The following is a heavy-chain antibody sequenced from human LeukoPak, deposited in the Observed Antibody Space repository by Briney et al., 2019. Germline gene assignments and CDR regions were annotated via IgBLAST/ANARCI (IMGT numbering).Heavy chain of an antibody. V-gene: IGHV3-64D*09. CDR3: VKRWFGEFHAFDI. J-gene: IGHJ3*02. CDR2: ISNNGGST. Sequence: GGSLRLSCSASGFTFSSYSMHWVRQAPGKGLEYVSAISNNGGSTYYADSVKGRFTISRDNSKNTLYLEMSSLRPEDTAVYYCVKRWFGEFHAFDIWGQGTLVTVSS. CDR1: GFTFSSYS. D-gene: IGHD3-10*01.